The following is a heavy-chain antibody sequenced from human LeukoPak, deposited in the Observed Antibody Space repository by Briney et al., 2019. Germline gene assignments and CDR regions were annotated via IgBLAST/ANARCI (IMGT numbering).Heavy chain of an antibody. CDR3: ARDSSGYSDYFDY. J-gene: IGHJ4*02. Sequence: ASVKVSCKASGYTFTGYYMHWVRQAPGQGLEWMGWINPNSGGTNYAQKFQGRVTMTRDTSISTAYMGLSRLRSDDTAVYYCARDSSGYSDYFDYWGQGTLVTVSS. V-gene: IGHV1-2*02. D-gene: IGHD3-22*01. CDR2: INPNSGGT. CDR1: GYTFTGYY.